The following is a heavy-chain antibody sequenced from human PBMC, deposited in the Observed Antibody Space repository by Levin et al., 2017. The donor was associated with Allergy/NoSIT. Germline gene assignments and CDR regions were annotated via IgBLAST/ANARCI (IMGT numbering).Heavy chain of an antibody. CDR3: AKWSFLSSGYYPRGGDALDI. D-gene: IGHD3-22*01. V-gene: IGHV3-23*01. CDR1: GFTFSSYA. J-gene: IGHJ3*02. CDR2: ISGSGGST. Sequence: GESLKISCAASGFTFSSYAMSWVRQAPGKGLEWVSAISGSGGSTYYADSVKGRFTISRDNSKNTLYLQMNSLRAEDTAVYYCAKWSFLSSGYYPRGGDALDIWGQGTMVTGSS.